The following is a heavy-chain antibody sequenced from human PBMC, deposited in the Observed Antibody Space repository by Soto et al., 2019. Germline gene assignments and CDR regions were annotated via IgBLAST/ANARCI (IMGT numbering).Heavy chain of an antibody. J-gene: IGHJ6*02. V-gene: IGHV1-69*13. CDR1: GGTFSSYA. CDR2: IIPIFGTA. CDR3: ARTAFYYGSGSYHPIVDYYYGMDV. D-gene: IGHD3-10*01. Sequence: GASVKVSCKASGGTFSSYAISWVRRAPGQGLEWMGGIIPIFGTANYAQKFQGRVTITADESTSTASMELRSLRSEDTAVYYCARTAFYYGSGSYHPIVDYYYGMDVWGQGTTVTVSS.